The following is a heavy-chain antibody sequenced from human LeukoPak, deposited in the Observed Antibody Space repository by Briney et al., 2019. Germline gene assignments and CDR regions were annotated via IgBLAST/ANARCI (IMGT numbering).Heavy chain of an antibody. CDR1: GYSISSGYY. V-gene: IGHV4-38-2*02. J-gene: IGHJ4*02. Sequence: PSETLSLTCTVSGYSISSGYYWGWIRQPPGKGLEWIGSIYHSGSTYYNPSLKSRVTISVDTSKNQFSLKLSSVTAADTAVYYCARGGNVPYSKWGQGTLVTVSS. CDR2: IYHSGST. D-gene: IGHD6-13*01. CDR3: ARGGNVPYSK.